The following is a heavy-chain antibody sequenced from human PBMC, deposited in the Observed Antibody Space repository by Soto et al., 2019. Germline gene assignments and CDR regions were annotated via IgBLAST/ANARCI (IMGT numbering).Heavy chain of an antibody. CDR2: INHSGST. V-gene: IGHV4-34*01. CDR3: ARVSGDNAMSYFDY. CDR1: GGSFSGYY. J-gene: IGHJ4*02. Sequence: QVQLQQWGAGLLKPSETLSLTCAVYGGSFSGYYWSWIRQPPGKGLEWIGEINHSGSTNYNPSLKSRVTISVDTSKNQFSLKLSSVTAADTAVYYCARVSGDNAMSYFDYWGQGTLVTVSS. D-gene: IGHD4-17*01.